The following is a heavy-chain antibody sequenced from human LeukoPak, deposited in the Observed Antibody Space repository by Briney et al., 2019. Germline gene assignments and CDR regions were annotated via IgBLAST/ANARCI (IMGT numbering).Heavy chain of an antibody. CDR1: GGSISSSSYY. CDR3: ARRSYSSGWYCFDY. V-gene: IGHV4-39*01. J-gene: IGHJ4*02. D-gene: IGHD6-19*01. Sequence: SETLSLTCTVSGGSISSSSYYWGWIRQPPGKGLEWIGRIYYSGSTYYNPSLKSRVTISVDTSKNQFSLKLSSVAAADTAVYYCARRSYSSGWYCFDYWGQGTMVTVSS. CDR2: IYYSGST.